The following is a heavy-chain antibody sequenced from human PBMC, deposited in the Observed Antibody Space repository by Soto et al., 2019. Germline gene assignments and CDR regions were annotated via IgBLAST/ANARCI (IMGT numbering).Heavy chain of an antibody. V-gene: IGHV2-5*01. CDR1: GFSLSTSGVG. J-gene: IGHJ3*02. CDR3: AHSRYSTSWRTCDI. CDR2: IYWYDDK. Sequence: QITLKESGPTLVKPTQTLTLTCTFSGFSLSTSGVGVGWIRQPPGKALEWLALIYWYDDKHYSPSLKRRLTITEDTSKNQVALTMPNMDPVDTGTYCCAHSRYSTSWRTCDIWGQGTMVTVSS. D-gene: IGHD6-13*01.